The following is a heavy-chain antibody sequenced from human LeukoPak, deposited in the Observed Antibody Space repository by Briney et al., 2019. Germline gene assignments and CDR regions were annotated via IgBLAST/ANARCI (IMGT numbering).Heavy chain of an antibody. D-gene: IGHD6-6*01. CDR3: ARLGGSSPVDY. Sequence: PGGSLRLSCAASGFIRSYWMHWVRQAPGKGLVWVARIDSDGSSTTYADSVKGRFTISRDNAKNTLYLQMNSLRADDTAVYYCARLGGSSPVDYWGQGTLVTVPS. CDR2: IDSDGSST. V-gene: IGHV3-74*01. J-gene: IGHJ4*02. CDR1: GFIRSYW.